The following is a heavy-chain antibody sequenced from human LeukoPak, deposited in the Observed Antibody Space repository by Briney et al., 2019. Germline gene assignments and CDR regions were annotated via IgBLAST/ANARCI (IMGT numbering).Heavy chain of an antibody. CDR1: GFTFSDYY. CDR2: ISDSSSFT. J-gene: IGHJ3*02. V-gene: IGHV3-11*05. Sequence: GGSLRLSCAASGFTFSDYYMSWIRQAPGKGLELVSYISDSSSFTKHADSVKGRFTISRDNTKNSLYLQMNSLRAEDTAVYYCARGATTGAFDIWGQGTMVTVSS. CDR3: ARGATTGAFDI. D-gene: IGHD1-26*01.